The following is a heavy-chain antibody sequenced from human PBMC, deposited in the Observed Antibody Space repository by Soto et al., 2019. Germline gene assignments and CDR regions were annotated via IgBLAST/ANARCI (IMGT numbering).Heavy chain of an antibody. D-gene: IGHD2-21*02. Sequence: SVKVSCKASGGTFSSYAISWVRQAPGQGLEWMGGIIPIFGTANYAQKFQGRVTITADESTSTAYMELSSLRSEDTAVYYCARGSAVVTSEIYYYYYYVMYVWGQGTTVTVSS. CDR1: GGTFSSYA. J-gene: IGHJ6*02. CDR2: IIPIFGTA. V-gene: IGHV1-69*13. CDR3: ARGSAVVTSEIYYYYYYVMYV.